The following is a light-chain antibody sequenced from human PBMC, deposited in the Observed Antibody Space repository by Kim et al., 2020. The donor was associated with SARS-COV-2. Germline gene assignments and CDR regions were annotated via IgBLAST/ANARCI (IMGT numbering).Light chain of an antibody. CDR3: QHRSNWPGYT. CDR1: QSVNNF. Sequence: PGERATLSCRASQSVNNFLGWYQQKPGQAPRLFIYDASNRATGIPARFNGSGSGTDFTLTISSLEPEDFAVYYCQHRSNWPGYTFGQGTKLEI. V-gene: IGKV3-11*01. J-gene: IGKJ2*01. CDR2: DAS.